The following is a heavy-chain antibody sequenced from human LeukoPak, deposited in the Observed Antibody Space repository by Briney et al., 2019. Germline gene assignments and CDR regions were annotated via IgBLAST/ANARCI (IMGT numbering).Heavy chain of an antibody. Sequence: PSETLSLTCTVSGDSISNNYWNWVRQAPGKGLEWIGFVSYGGSTIYSPSLKSRVVISVDTSRNQFSLRLTSVTAADTAVYYCARLPRGTYDLTLGQGTLVTVFS. CDR1: GDSISNNY. CDR2: VSYGGST. V-gene: IGHV4-59*01. CDR3: ARLPRGTYDLT. J-gene: IGHJ5*02. D-gene: IGHD1-26*01.